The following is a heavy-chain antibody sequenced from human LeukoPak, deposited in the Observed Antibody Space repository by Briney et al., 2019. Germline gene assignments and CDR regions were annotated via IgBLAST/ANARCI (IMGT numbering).Heavy chain of an antibody. CDR3: ARHVRGPYGSGSPIFDY. CDR2: IDPSDSYT. J-gene: IGHJ4*02. Sequence: GESLKISCTGSGYSFTSYWISWVRQMPGKGLEWMGRIDPSDSYTNYSPSFQGHVTISADKSISTAYLQWSSLKASDTATYYCARHVRGPYGSGSPIFDYWGQGTLVTVSS. CDR1: GYSFTSYW. D-gene: IGHD3-10*01. V-gene: IGHV5-10-1*01.